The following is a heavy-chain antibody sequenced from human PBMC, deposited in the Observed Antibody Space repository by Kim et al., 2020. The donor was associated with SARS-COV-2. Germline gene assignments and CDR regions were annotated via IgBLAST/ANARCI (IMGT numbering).Heavy chain of an antibody. CDR3: ARGGGPDYGV. Sequence: GGSLRLSCAASGFPFTTYYMTWVRQAPGKGLEWVANIKPDGSGKSYVDSVKGRFTISRDNAKSSVYLQMNSLRGEDTAVYYCARGGGPDYGVWCEGTLVT. D-gene: IGHD2-8*01. V-gene: IGHV3-7*01. J-gene: IGHJ4*02. CDR1: GFPFTTYY. CDR2: IKPDGSGK.